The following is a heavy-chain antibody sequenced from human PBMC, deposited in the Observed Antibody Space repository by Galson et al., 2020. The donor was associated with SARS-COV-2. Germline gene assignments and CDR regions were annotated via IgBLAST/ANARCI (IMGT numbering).Heavy chain of an antibody. D-gene: IGHD4-17*01. J-gene: IGHJ5*02. CDR2: IRVHNGNT. CDR1: GYTFIAYG. Sequence: ASVKVSCKTSGYTFIAYGITWVRQAPGQGLEWMGWIRVHNGNTNYAQKFQGRVTMTTDTSTSTVNMELRNLRSDDTAIYYCARVYGDYEGEDNNGFDPWGQGTLGTVSS. V-gene: IGHV1-18*01. CDR3: ARVYGDYEGEDNNGFDP.